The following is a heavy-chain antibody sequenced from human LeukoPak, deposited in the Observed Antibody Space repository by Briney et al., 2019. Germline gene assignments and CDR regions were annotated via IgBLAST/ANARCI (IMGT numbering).Heavy chain of an antibody. J-gene: IGHJ4*02. CDR2: IWYDGSNK. Sequence: GGSLRLSCAASGFTFSSYGMHWVRQAPGKGLEWVAVIWYDGSNKYYGDSVKGRFTISRDNAKNSLYLEMSSLRAEDTAVYYCARRYFDYWGQGTLVTVSS. CDR3: ARRYFDY. CDR1: GFTFSSYG. V-gene: IGHV3-33*03.